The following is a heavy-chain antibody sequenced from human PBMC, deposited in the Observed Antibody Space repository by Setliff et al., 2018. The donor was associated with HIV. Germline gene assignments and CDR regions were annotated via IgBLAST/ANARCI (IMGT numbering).Heavy chain of an antibody. CDR3: ARDPAFGAFDI. J-gene: IGHJ3*02. D-gene: IGHD3-10*01. Sequence: GGSLRLSCAASGFTFSGYWMHWVRQAPGKVLVWVSRINSDGSSTTYADSVKGRLSISRDNAKNSLYLQMSSLRTEDTAVYFCARDPAFGAFDIWGQGTMVTVSS. CDR1: GFTFSGYW. V-gene: IGHV3-74*01. CDR2: INSDGSST.